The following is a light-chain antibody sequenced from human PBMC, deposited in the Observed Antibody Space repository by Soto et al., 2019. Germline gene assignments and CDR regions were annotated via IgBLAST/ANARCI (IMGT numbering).Light chain of an antibody. V-gene: IGKV1-5*03. Sequence: DIQMTQSPSTLSGSLGAIVTITCPASQTISSWLAWYQQKPGKAPKLLIYKASTLKSGVPSRFSGSGYGTEFNLTISSLQTDDFATYYCQQYNSYSPTFGQGTKVDIK. CDR3: QQYNSYSPT. J-gene: IGKJ1*01. CDR2: KAS. CDR1: QTISSW.